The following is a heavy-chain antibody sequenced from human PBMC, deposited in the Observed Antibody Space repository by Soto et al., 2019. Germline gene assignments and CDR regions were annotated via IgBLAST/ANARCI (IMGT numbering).Heavy chain of an antibody. J-gene: IGHJ2*01. CDR1: GFTFNTYG. Sequence: QVYLVESGGGVVQPGRSLGLSCTASGFTFNTYGMHWVRQAPGKGLEWVAAISYDGINRYYADSVKGRFTISRDNSKNTLYVQMNSLRVEDTAVYYCARSPQPTRGIHWYFDFWGRGTLVTVSS. CDR3: ARSPQPTRGIHWYFDF. D-gene: IGHD2-2*01. CDR2: ISYDGINR. V-gene: IGHV3-30*03.